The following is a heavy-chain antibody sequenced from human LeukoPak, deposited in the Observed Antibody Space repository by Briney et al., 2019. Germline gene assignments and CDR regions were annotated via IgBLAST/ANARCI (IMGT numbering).Heavy chain of an antibody. CDR3: AKVRGRRASYYYYAMDV. D-gene: IGHD3-10*01. J-gene: IGHJ6*02. CDR1: GFTFDDYA. CDR2: ISWNSGGI. V-gene: IGHV3-9*01. Sequence: PGGSLRLSCAASGFTFDDYAMLWVRQPPGKGLEWVSGISWNSGGIGYADSVKGRFTISGDNAKNSLYLQMNSLRPEDTALYYCAKVRGRRASYYYYAMDVWGQGTTVAVSS.